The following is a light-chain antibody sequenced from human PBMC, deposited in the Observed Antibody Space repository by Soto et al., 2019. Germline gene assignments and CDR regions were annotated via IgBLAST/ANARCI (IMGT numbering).Light chain of an antibody. CDR2: GAS. V-gene: IGKV1-39*01. Sequence: DIQMTQSPSSLSASVGDRVTITCRASQSINNNLNWFQQKPGKAPKLLIYGASNLHSGVPSRFSGSGSGTDFTLPISRLQPEDFATYYWQMRYSRSPSAFGPGTKVDI. J-gene: IGKJ3*01. CDR1: QSINNN. CDR3: QMRYSRSPSA.